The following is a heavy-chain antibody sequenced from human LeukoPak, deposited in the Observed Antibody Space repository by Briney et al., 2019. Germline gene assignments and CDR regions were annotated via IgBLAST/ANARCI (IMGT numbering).Heavy chain of an antibody. CDR3: ARGFYCSSTSCYYWFDH. J-gene: IGHJ5*02. Sequence: GASVTVSCKAYGYTFTSYDINWVRQATGQGLELMGWMNPNSGNTGYAKKFQGRVTITRNTFIGTAYMELSSLSSKDTAVYYCARGFYCSSTSCYYWFDHWGQGTLVTVSS. CDR2: MNPNSGNT. D-gene: IGHD2-2*01. V-gene: IGHV1-8*03. CDR1: GYTFTSYD.